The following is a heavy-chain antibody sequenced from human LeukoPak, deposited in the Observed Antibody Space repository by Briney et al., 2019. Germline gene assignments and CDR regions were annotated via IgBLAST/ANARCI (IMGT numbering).Heavy chain of an antibody. V-gene: IGHV1-2*02. J-gene: IGHJ3*02. D-gene: IGHD2-2*01. CDR3: ARVLVPAATDDAFDI. CDR1: GYTFADYF. Sequence: ASVKVSCKASGYTFADYFIHWVRQAPGQGLEWMGWINPNSGGTNYAQKFQGRVTMTRDTSISTAYMELSRLRSDDTAVYYCARVLVPAATDDAFDIWGQGTMVTVSS. CDR2: INPNSGGT.